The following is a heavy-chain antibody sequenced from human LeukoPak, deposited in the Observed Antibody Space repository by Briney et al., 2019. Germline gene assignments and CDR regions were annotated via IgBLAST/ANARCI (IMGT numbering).Heavy chain of an antibody. CDR2: INTDGSIT. CDR3: ASRHCSGGGCYFAGADPFDY. V-gene: IGHV3-74*01. D-gene: IGHD2-15*01. CDR1: GFTFSSYA. J-gene: IGHJ4*02. Sequence: PGGSLRLSCAASGFTFSSYAMSWVRQAPGKGLVWVSRINTDGSITNYADSVKGRFSISRDNAKNTLYLQMSSLRAEDTAVYYCASRHCSGGGCYFAGADPFDYWGQGTLVTVSS.